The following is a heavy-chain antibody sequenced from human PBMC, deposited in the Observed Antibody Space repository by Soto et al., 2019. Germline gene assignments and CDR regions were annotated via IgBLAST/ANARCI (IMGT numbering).Heavy chain of an antibody. Sequence: PGGSLRLSCAASGFTFSSYAMSWVRQAPGKGLEWVSAISGSGGSTYYADSVKGRFTISRDNSKNTLYLQMNSLRAEDTAVYYCAKAHSSGWYSYYYYGMDVWGQGTTVTVSS. CDR1: GFTFSSYA. CDR2: ISGSGGST. CDR3: AKAHSSGWYSYYYYGMDV. V-gene: IGHV3-23*01. D-gene: IGHD6-19*01. J-gene: IGHJ6*02.